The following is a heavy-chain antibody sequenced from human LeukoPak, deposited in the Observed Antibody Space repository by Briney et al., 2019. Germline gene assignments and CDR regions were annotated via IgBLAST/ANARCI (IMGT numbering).Heavy chain of an antibody. J-gene: IGHJ1*01. D-gene: IGHD4-17*01. CDR2: INHSGST. V-gene: IGHV4-34*01. CDR3: ARGHSPVTTKVSYFQH. Sequence: SVTLSLTCAVYGGSFSGYYWSWIRQPPGKGLEWIGEINHSGSTNYNPSLKSRVAILVDTSKNQFSLKLSSVTAADTAVYYCARGHSPVTTKVSYFQHWGQGTLVTVSS. CDR1: GGSFSGYY.